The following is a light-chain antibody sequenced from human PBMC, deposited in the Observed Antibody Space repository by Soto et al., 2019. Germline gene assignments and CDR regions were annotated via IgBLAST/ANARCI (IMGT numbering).Light chain of an antibody. CDR3: QQYGSSQWT. Sequence: EIVLTQSPCTLSLSPGERATLSCRASQSVSSSYLAWYQQTPGQAPRLLIYGASSRATGIPDRFSGSGSGTDFTLTISRLEPEDFAVYYCQQYGSSQWTFGQGTKVDIK. V-gene: IGKV3-20*01. CDR1: QSVSSSY. CDR2: GAS. J-gene: IGKJ1*01.